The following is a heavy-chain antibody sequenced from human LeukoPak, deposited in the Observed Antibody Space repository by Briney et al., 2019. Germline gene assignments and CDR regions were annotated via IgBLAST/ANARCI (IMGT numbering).Heavy chain of an antibody. Sequence: SETLSLTCTVSGGSISNYYWSWIRQPPGKGLEWIGYIYYSGTTNYNPSLRSRVTISVDTSKNQVSLKLSSVTAAETAVYYCARIVPFNYGYVDYWGQGTLVTVSS. CDR2: IYYSGTT. V-gene: IGHV4-59*01. D-gene: IGHD3-10*01. CDR3: ARIVPFNYGYVDY. J-gene: IGHJ4*02. CDR1: GGSISNYY.